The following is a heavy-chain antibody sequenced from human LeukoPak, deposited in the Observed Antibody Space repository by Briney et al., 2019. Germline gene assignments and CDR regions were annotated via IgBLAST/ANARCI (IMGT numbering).Heavy chain of an antibody. J-gene: IGHJ3*02. V-gene: IGHV1-18*01. CDR3: SRGEYYNAFDI. CDR2: ISAYNGNT. D-gene: IGHD3-10*01. Sequence: ASVKVSCKASGYTFTSYGISWVRQAPGQGLEWMGWISAYNGNTNYAQKLQGRVTMTTDTSTSTAYMELKRLRSDATAGYYCSRGEYYNAFDIGGQGTMVTVSS. CDR1: GYTFTSYG.